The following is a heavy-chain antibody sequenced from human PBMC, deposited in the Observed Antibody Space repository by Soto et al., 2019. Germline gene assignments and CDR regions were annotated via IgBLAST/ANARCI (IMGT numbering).Heavy chain of an antibody. CDR3: ARVPTKYCSSTSCYDWYFDL. CDR2: VSAYNGNT. J-gene: IGHJ2*01. D-gene: IGHD2-2*01. CDR1: GDTFTSYG. Sequence: QVQLVQSGAEVKKPGASVKVSCKASGDTFTSYGISWVRQAPGQGLEWMGWVSAYNGNTNYAQKLQGRVTMTTDTSTSTAYMELRSLRSDDTAVYYCARVPTKYCSSTSCYDWYFDLWGRGTLVTVSS. V-gene: IGHV1-18*01.